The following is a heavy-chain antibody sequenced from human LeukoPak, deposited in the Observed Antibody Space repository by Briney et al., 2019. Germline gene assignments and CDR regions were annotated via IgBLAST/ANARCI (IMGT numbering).Heavy chain of an antibody. CDR2: ISGRGGST. V-gene: IGHV3-23*01. Sequence: GGSLRLSCAASGFTFSIYAMSWVRQAPGKGREGVSAISGRGGSTYYADSVKGRFTISRDNSKNTLYLQMNSLRAEDTAVYYCAIGPYCSGGSCYPNAEYFQHWGQGTLVTVSS. D-gene: IGHD2-15*01. J-gene: IGHJ1*01. CDR3: AIGPYCSGGSCYPNAEYFQH. CDR1: GFTFSIYA.